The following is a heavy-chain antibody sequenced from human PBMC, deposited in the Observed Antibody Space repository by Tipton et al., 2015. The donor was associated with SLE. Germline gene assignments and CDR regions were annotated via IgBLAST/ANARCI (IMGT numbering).Heavy chain of an antibody. CDR2: IYYSGNT. V-gene: IGHV4-59*08. CDR3: ARLAYHYDSSGYYIYYFAY. Sequence: TLSLTCNVSGDSISSYYWSWIRQPPGKRLEWIGYIYYSGNTNYNPSLKSRVTISVDTSKNQFSLKVTSMTAADTAVYYCARLAYHYDSSGYYIYYFAYWGQGTLVTVSS. D-gene: IGHD3-22*01. CDR1: GDSISSYY. J-gene: IGHJ4*02.